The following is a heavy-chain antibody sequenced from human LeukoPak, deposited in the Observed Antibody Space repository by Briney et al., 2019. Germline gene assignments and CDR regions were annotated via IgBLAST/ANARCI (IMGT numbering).Heavy chain of an antibody. Sequence: SETLSLTCTVSGDSISSGGYYWGWIRQPPGRGLEWIGHIYFSGTSYYNPSLESRVTISIDTSKNQFSLKLTSVTAADTAVYYCSKGVYSSSWFAGYWGQGTLVSVSS. CDR1: GDSISSGGYY. D-gene: IGHD6-13*01. J-gene: IGHJ4*02. CDR3: SKGVYSSSWFAGY. CDR2: IYFSGTS. V-gene: IGHV4-39*07.